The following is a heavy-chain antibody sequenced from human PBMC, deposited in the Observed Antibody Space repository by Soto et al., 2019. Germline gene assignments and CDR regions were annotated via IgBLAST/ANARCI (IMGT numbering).Heavy chain of an antibody. Sequence: EVKLLESGGGLVQPGGSLRLSCAASGFTFNRYWMHWVRQAPGKGLVWVSRINTDGSSTNYADAVQGRFTISRDNAKNTLYLQVNSLRAEDTAVYYCARGGELGSGSVYGQDVWGQGTTVTVSS. D-gene: IGHD3-10*01. CDR2: INTDGSST. V-gene: IGHV3-74*01. J-gene: IGHJ6*02. CDR3: ARGGELGSGSVYGQDV. CDR1: GFTFNRYW.